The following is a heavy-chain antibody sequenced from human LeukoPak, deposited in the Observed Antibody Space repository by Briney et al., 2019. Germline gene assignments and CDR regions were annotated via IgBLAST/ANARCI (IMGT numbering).Heavy chain of an antibody. CDR1: GFIFSSYT. CDR2: IGSSSSTI. V-gene: IGHV3-48*01. Sequence: GGSLRLSCAASGFIFSSYTMNWVRQAPGKGLEWVSYIGSSSSTIYYADSVKGRFTISRDNAKSSMYLQMDSLRAEDTAVYYCARGGEGYCSGGSCQYFDYWGQGTLVTVSS. J-gene: IGHJ4*02. D-gene: IGHD2-15*01. CDR3: ARGGEGYCSGGSCQYFDY.